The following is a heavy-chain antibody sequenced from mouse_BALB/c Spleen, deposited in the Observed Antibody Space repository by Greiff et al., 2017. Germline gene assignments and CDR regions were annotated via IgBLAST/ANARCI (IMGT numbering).Heavy chain of an antibody. CDR2: IDPENGNT. CDR3: ARKGLDYGSSPAWFAY. D-gene: IGHD1-1*01. V-gene: IGHV14-1*02. J-gene: IGHJ3*01. CDR1: GFNIKDYY. Sequence: EVQLLQSGAELVRPGALVKLSCKASGFNIKDYYMHWVKQRPEQGLEWIGWIDPENGNTIYDPKFQGKASITADTSSNTAYLQLSSLTSEDTAVYYCARKGLDYGSSPAWFAYWGQGTLVTVSA.